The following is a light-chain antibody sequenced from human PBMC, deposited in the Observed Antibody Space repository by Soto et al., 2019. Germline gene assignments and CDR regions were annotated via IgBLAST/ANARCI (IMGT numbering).Light chain of an antibody. Sequence: QSVLTQPPSASGSPGQSVSISCTGTSSDVGGYNYVSWYQQHPGKVPKLIIYEVNKRPSGVPDRFSGSKSGNTASLTVTGLQAEDEADCTSYAGGNNVFGTGTKLTVL. CDR2: EVN. CDR1: SSDVGGYNY. CDR3: TSYAGGNNV. J-gene: IGLJ1*01. V-gene: IGLV2-8*01.